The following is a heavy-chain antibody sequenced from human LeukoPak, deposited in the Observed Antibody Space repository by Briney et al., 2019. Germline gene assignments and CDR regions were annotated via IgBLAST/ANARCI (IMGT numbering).Heavy chain of an antibody. CDR2: MNPNSGNT. CDR3: ARARSPSSGYLLRDHNWFDP. V-gene: IGHV1-8*01. Sequence: ASVKVSCKASGYTFTSHDINWVRQATGQGLEWMGWMNPNSGNTGYAQKFQGRVTMTRDTSMNTAYMELHSLRSEDTAVYYCARARSPSSGYLLRDHNWFDPWGQGTLVTVSS. CDR1: GYTFTSHD. J-gene: IGHJ5*02. D-gene: IGHD3-22*01.